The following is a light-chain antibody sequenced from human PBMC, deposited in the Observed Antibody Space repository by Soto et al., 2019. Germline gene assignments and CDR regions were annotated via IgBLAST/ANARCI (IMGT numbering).Light chain of an antibody. CDR2: GVS. J-gene: IGLJ1*01. CDR3: SSYTSSSTLYV. Sequence: QSALTQPASVSGSPGQSITMSCTGTSSDVGGYNYVSWYQQHPGKAPKLMIYGVSNRPSGVANRFSGSRSGNTASLTISGLQAEDEPDYYCSSYTSSSTLYVFGTGTKLTVL. V-gene: IGLV2-14*01. CDR1: SSDVGGYNY.